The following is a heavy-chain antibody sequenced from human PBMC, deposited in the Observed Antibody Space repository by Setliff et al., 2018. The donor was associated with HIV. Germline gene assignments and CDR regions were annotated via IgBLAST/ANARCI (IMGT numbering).Heavy chain of an antibody. J-gene: IGHJ4*02. CDR2: MSYTGTT. Sequence: SETLSLTCSVSGGSISSSSYYWGWIRQPPGKGLEWIGSMSYTGTTYDNPSLKSRVTISVDTSKNQFSLKLTSVTAADAAVYFCAMGSSGYPFDYWGQGSLVTVS. D-gene: IGHD3-22*01. CDR1: GGSISSSSYY. V-gene: IGHV4-39*01. CDR3: AMGSSGYPFDY.